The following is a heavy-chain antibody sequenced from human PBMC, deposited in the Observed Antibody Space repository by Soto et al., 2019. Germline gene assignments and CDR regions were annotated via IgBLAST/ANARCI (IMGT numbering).Heavy chain of an antibody. J-gene: IGHJ4*02. V-gene: IGHV3-11*01. Sequence: QVQLVESGGGLVKPGGSLRLSCAVSGFTFNDYYMSWIRQAPGKGLEWISYISGGGSTTYHADSVRGRFTISRDNAKNSLFLQMNGLRAEDTAVYYCAREVRTSGWFRRLDSWGQGILVTVSS. CDR2: ISGGGSTT. CDR1: GFTFNDYY. CDR3: AREVRTSGWFRRLDS. D-gene: IGHD6-19*01.